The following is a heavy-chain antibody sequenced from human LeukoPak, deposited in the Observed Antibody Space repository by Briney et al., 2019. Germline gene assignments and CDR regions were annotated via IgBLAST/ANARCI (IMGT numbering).Heavy chain of an antibody. CDR2: IYPDDSNT. D-gene: IGHD4-17*01. V-gene: IGHV5-51*01. J-gene: IGHJ4*02. CDR1: GYSFISYW. CDR3: ARLPRGDFDFDY. Sequence: GESLKISCKGSGYSFISYWIVWVRQMPGKGLEWMGIIYPDDSNTRYNPSFQGQVTISADESINTAYLQWSSLRASDTAMYYCARLPRGDFDFDYWGQGTLVTVSS.